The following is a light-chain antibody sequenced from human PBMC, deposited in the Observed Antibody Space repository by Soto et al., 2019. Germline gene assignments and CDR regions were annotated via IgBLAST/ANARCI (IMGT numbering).Light chain of an antibody. J-gene: IGKJ4*01. CDR2: GAS. Sequence: EIVLTQSPGTLSLSPGERATLSCRASQSVSSSYLAWYQQKPGQAPRLLIYGASSRATGIPDRFSGSGSGTDFTITISRLEPEDCAVYYCQQYGTSLLTFGGGTKVEIK. V-gene: IGKV3-20*01. CDR3: QQYGTSLLT. CDR1: QSVSSSY.